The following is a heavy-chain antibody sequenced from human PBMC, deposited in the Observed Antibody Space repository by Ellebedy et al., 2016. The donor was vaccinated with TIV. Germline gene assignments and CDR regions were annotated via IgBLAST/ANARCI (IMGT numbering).Heavy chain of an antibody. V-gene: IGHV4-4*07. Sequence: MPSETLSLTCTVSGGSISTYYWSWIRQPAGKGLQWIGRIYISGTTNYNPSLKRRVTMSVDTSKNQFSLKLTSVTAADTAVYYCARDTDYYGSGSYNYWGQGTLVTVSS. CDR3: ARDTDYYGSGSYNY. D-gene: IGHD3-10*01. J-gene: IGHJ4*02. CDR2: IYISGTT. CDR1: GGSISTYY.